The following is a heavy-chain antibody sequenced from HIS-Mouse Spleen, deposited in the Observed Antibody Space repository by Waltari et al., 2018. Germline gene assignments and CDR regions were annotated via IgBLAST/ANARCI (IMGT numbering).Heavy chain of an antibody. D-gene: IGHD6-13*01. CDR1: GGSISSSSYY. CDR3: AREIPYSSSWYDWYFDL. V-gene: IGHV4-39*07. Sequence: QLQLQESGPGLVKPSETLSLTCTVSGGSISSSSYYWGWIRQPPGKGLEWIGSIYYSGSHSYTPSLKGRVTISVGTSKNQFSLKLSSVTAADTAVYYCAREIPYSSSWYDWYFDLWGRGTLVTVSS. J-gene: IGHJ2*01. CDR2: IYYSGSH.